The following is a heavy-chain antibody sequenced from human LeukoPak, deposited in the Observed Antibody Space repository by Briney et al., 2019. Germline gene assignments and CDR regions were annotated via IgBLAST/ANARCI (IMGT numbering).Heavy chain of an antibody. Sequence: GGSLRLSCEASGFTFSSYAMSWVRQAPGKGLEWVAGISGSGSITYYADPVKGRFTISRDNSKNTLFLEMSSLRAEDTAVYYCAKQTRYDSPAGGRGFDYWGQGTLVTVSS. V-gene: IGHV3-23*01. J-gene: IGHJ4*02. CDR2: ISGSGSIT. CDR1: GFTFSSYA. D-gene: IGHD3-22*01. CDR3: AKQTRYDSPAGGRGFDY.